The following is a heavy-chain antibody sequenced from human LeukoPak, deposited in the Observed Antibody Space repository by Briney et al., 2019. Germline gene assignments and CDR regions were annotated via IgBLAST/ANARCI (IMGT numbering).Heavy chain of an antibody. CDR2: IIPIFGTA. CDR3: ACYYGSGSYPAINWFDP. J-gene: IGHJ5*02. D-gene: IGHD3-10*01. Sequence: SVKVSCKASGGTFSSYAISWVRQAPGQGLEWMGGIIPIFGTANYAQKLQGRVTITADESTSTAYMELSSLRSEDTAVYYCACYYGSGSYPAINWFDPWGQGTLVTVSS. CDR1: GGTFSSYA. V-gene: IGHV1-69*13.